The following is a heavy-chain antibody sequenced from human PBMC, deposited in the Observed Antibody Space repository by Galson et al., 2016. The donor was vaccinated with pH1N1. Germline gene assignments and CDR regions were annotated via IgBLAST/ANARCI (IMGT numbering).Heavy chain of an antibody. D-gene: IGHD6-19*01. Sequence: SLRLSCAASGFKFDHYAMTWVRRAPGKGLQWVSAISGSGCRTYYADSVKDRFTITRDNSKKTLFVQKTSLRVEDTAVYHCANDRYSSGHFFDSWGRAMLVTVSS. J-gene: IGHJ4*02. CDR1: GFKFDHYA. V-gene: IGHV3-23*01. CDR2: ISGSGCRT. CDR3: ANDRYSSGHFFDS.